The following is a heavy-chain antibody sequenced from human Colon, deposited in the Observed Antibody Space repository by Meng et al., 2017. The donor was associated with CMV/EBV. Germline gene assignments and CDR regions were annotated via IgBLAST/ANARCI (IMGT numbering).Heavy chain of an antibody. CDR1: GFTFVTYG. V-gene: IGHV3-30*02. D-gene: IGHD3-16*01. CDR2: IEHGGSDE. J-gene: IGHJ6*02. CDR3: AKGRYVFGGRNGMDV. Sequence: GESLKISCAASGFTFVTYGMHWVRQAPGKGLEWVAFIEHGGSDEYYAGSVKGRFTISRDNSRNTVDLQMNSLRGEDTAVYYCAKGRYVFGGRNGMDVWGQGTTVTVSS.